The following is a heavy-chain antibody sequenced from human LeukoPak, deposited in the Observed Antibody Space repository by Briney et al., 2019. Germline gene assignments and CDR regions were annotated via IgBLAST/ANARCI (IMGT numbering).Heavy chain of an antibody. D-gene: IGHD3-16*01. V-gene: IGHV3-23*01. CDR2: ISGSGGST. J-gene: IGHJ4*02. CDR1: GFTFSSYA. CDR3: AKDLLALTGLGYFDY. Sequence: GGSLRLSCAASGFTFSSYAMSWVRQAPGKGLEWVSAISGSGGSTYYADSVKGRFTISRGNSKNTLYLQMNSLRAEDTAVYYCAKDLLALTGLGYFDYWGQGTLVTVSS.